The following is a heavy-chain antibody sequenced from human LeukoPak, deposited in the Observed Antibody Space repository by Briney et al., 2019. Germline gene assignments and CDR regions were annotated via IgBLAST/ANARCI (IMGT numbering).Heavy chain of an antibody. J-gene: IGHJ5*02. V-gene: IGHV4-4*07. CDR2: INSSGST. D-gene: IGHD3-10*01. CDR1: GGSLSTYY. CDR3: ARGAYGSGSTNWFDP. Sequence: SETLALTCTGSGGSLSTYYWSWIRQPAGKGLEWIGRINSSGSTNYNPSLRSRVTMSVDTSKNQFSLILSSVTAADTAVYYCARGAYGSGSTNWFDPWGQGTLVTVSS.